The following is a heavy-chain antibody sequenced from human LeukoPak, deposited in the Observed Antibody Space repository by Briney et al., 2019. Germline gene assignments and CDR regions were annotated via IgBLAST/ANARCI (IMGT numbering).Heavy chain of an antibody. J-gene: IGHJ4*02. V-gene: IGHV3-53*01. Sequence: GGSLRLSCTVSGFTVSSNSMSWVRQAPGKGLEWVSFIYSDNTHYSDSVKGRFTISRDNSKNTLCLQMNSLRAEDTAVYYCARGYDTSGYYLYYFDYWGQGTLVTVSS. D-gene: IGHD3-22*01. CDR1: GFTVSSNS. CDR2: IYSDNT. CDR3: ARGYDTSGYYLYYFDY.